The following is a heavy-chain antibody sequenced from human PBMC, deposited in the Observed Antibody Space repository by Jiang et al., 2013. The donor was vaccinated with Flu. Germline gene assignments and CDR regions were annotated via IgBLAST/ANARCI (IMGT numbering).Heavy chain of an antibody. Sequence: WVRQPPGKALEWLARIYWDDDKYYSPSLKSRLTITKATSKNQVVLTMTNMDPVDTATYFCAHLRIETTGTFDYWGPGTLVTVSS. J-gene: IGHJ4*02. CDR2: IYWDDDK. V-gene: IGHV2-5*02. CDR3: AHLRIETTGTFDY. D-gene: IGHD1-1*01.